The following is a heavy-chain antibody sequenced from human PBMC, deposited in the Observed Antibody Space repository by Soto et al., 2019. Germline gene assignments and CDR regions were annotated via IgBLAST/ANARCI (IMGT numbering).Heavy chain of an antibody. CDR3: ARASGGSSWAYLDY. Sequence: QVQLVESGGGVVQPGRSLRLSWAASGFTFSSYGMHWVRQAPGKGLEWVAVIWYDGSNKYYADSVKGRFTISRDNSKNTLYLQMNSLRAEDTAVYYCARASGGSSWAYLDYGGQGTLVTVSS. CDR1: GFTFSSYG. V-gene: IGHV3-33*01. D-gene: IGHD2-15*01. J-gene: IGHJ4*02. CDR2: IWYDGSNK.